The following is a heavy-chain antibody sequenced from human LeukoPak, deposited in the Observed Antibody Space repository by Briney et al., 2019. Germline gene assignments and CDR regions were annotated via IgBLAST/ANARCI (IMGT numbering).Heavy chain of an antibody. CDR3: ASNPRGAFDI. Sequence: GGSLRLSCAASGFTVSSNYMSWVRQAPGKGLEWVSVIYSGGSTYYADSVEGRFTISRDNSKNTLYLQMNSLRAEDTAVYYCASNPRGAFDIWGQGTMVTVSS. CDR1: GFTVSSNY. V-gene: IGHV3-53*01. CDR2: IYSGGST. J-gene: IGHJ3*02.